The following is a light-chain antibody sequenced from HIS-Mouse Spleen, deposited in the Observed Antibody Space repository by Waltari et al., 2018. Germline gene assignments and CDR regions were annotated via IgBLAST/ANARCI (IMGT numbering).Light chain of an antibody. CDR3: QQLNSYPPT. J-gene: IGKJ1*01. CDR1: QGISSY. Sequence: DIQLTQSPSFLSASVGDRVTITCRARQGISSYLAWYQQKPGKAPKLLFYAASTLQSGVPSRFSGSGSETEVTLTISSLQPENFATYYCQQLNSYPPTFGQGTKVEIK. V-gene: IGKV1-9*01. CDR2: AAS.